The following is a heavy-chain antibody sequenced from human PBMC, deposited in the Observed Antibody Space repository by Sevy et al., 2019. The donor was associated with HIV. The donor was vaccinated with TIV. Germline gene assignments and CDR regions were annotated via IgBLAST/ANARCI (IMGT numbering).Heavy chain of an antibody. J-gene: IGHJ5*02. V-gene: IGHV4-59*01. Sequence: SETLSRTCTVSGGSISAYYWSWIRQPPGKGLEWIGYIHYTGNTKYNPSLESRVTISVDTSKNQFSLKLSSVTAADTAIYYCARAPPVRSGDDSLNWFAPWGQGTLVTVSS. CDR3: ARAPPVRSGDDSLNWFAP. CDR2: IHYTGNT. D-gene: IGHD5-12*01. CDR1: GGSISAYY.